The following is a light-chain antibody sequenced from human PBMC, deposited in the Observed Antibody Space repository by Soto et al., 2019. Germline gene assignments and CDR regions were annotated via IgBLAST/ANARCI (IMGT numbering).Light chain of an antibody. Sequence: EIVLTQSPGTLSLSPGERATLSCRASRSFASSYLAWYQQKPGQAPSLLIYAASSRATGIPDRFIGSGSGTDFTLTISRLEPDDFAVYYCHHYDSSPPYTFGQGTKLVIK. CDR3: HHYDSSPPYT. CDR1: RSFASSY. J-gene: IGKJ2*01. CDR2: AAS. V-gene: IGKV3-20*01.